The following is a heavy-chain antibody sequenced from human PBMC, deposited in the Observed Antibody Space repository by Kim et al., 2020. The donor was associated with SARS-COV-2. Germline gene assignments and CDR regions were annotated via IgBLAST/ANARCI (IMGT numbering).Heavy chain of an antibody. CDR1: GGSFSGYD. V-gene: IGHV4-34*01. J-gene: IGHJ6*02. CDR3: AREREYYSDISGYSYYYYAIDV. D-gene: IGHD3-22*01. Sequence: SETLSLTCAVYGGSFSGYDWLWIRQPPGKGLEWIGEINHSGNTIYNPSLKSRVTISVDTSKNQFSLKLSSVTAADTAVYYCAREREYYSDISGYSYYYYAIDVWGQGTSVTVSS. CDR2: INHSGNT.